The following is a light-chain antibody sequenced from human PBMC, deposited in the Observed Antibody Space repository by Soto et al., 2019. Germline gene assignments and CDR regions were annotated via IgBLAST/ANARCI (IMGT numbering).Light chain of an antibody. Sequence: DIPMTQSPSSLSAFVGDRVTITCRASQSVSSYLNWYQQKPGKAPKLLIYGTSTLQSGVPSRFSGSGSGTDFTLTISSLQPEDFATYYCQQSYSTPRTFGQGTKLEI. J-gene: IGKJ2*01. V-gene: IGKV1-39*01. CDR2: GTS. CDR3: QQSYSTPRT. CDR1: QSVSSY.